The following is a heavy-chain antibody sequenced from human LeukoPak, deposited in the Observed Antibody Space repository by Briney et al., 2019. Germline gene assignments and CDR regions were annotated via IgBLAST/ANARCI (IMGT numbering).Heavy chain of an antibody. CDR1: GDSISSNYW. V-gene: IGHV4-4*02. D-gene: IGHD3-16*01. J-gene: IGHJ5*02. CDR3: ARGSGVCLFS. Sequence: PSETLSLTCAVSGDSISSNYWWSWVRQPPGKGLEWIGEIHHSGTTNYNPALKSRVTISVDKSKNQFSLKLTSVTAADAAVYYCARGSGVCLFSWGQGTLVTVSS. CDR2: IHHSGTT.